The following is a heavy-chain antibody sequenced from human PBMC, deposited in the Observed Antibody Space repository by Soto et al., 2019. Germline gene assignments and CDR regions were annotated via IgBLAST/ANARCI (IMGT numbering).Heavy chain of an antibody. CDR1: GGSISSYY. CDR3: ARVRAAGNYYYYYGMDV. J-gene: IGHJ6*02. CDR2: IYYSGST. V-gene: IGHV4-59*01. Sequence: QVQLQESGPGLVKPSETLSLTCTVSGGSISSYYWSWIRQPPGKGLEWIGYIYYSGSTNYNPSLKCRVTISVDTSKNQFSLKLSSVTAADTAVYYCARVRAAGNYYYYYGMDVWGQGTTVTVSS. D-gene: IGHD6-13*01.